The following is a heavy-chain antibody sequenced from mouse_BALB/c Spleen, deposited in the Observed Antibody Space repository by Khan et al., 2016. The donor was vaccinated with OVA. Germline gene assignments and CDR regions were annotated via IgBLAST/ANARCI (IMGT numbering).Heavy chain of an antibody. V-gene: IGHV5-6*01. CDR2: IITDGYYT. D-gene: IGHD4-1*01. CDR1: GFTFSTYG. J-gene: IGHJ3*01. Sequence: EVQLVESGGDLVKPGGSLRLSCAASGFTFSTYGMSWVRQFPDKRLEWVATIITDGYYTYYTDTVKGRFTISRNNAENTLYLQMSSLKSEDTAIYYCASHLTGSFAYWGQGTLVTVSA. CDR3: ASHLTGSFAY.